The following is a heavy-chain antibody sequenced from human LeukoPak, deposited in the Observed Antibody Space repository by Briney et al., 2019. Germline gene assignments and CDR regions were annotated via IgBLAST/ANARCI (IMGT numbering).Heavy chain of an antibody. CDR3: ARRPYTGSYSSYIDY. J-gene: IGHJ4*02. CDR2: INHSEST. D-gene: IGHD1-26*01. V-gene: IGHV4-34*01. CDR1: GGSFSGYY. Sequence: SETLSLICAVYGGSFSGYYWTWIRQPPGKGLEWIGEINHSESTNYNASLKSRVTISVDTSKNQFSLKLTSVTAADTAMYYCARRPYTGSYSSYIDYWGQGTLVTVSS.